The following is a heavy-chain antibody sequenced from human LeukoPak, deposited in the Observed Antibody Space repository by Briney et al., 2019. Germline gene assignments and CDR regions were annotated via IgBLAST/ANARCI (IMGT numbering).Heavy chain of an antibody. D-gene: IGHD3-16*01. CDR1: GGSFSGYY. J-gene: IGHJ4*02. V-gene: IGHV4-4*07. CDR3: ARAAGGAGGQYFDY. Sequence: SETLSLTCNVSGGSFSGYYWSWLRQPAGQGLEWIGRVYSNGDTRYNPPLKHRITISVDTSKNQLPLNLGPVTAADTAVYYGARAAGGAGGQYFDYWGQGTLVTVSS. CDR2: VYSNGDT.